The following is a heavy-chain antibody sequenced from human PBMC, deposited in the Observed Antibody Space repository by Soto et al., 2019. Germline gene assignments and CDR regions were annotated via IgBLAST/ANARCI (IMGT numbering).Heavy chain of an antibody. CDR2: IYWDDDK. J-gene: IGHJ4*02. Sequence: QITLKESGPTLVKPTQTLTLTCTFSGFSLSTSGVGVGWIRQPPGKALEWLALIYWDDDKRYSPSLKSRLTITKDTSKNQVVLTMTNMDPVDTATYYFAHRLPETRMATFDYWGQGTLVTVSS. D-gene: IGHD5-12*01. V-gene: IGHV2-5*02. CDR3: AHRLPETRMATFDY. CDR1: GFSLSTSGVG.